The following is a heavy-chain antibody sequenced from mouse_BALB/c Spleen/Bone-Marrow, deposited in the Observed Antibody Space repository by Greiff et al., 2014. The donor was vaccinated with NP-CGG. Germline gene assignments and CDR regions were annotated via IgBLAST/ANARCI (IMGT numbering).Heavy chain of an antibody. Sequence: VQLKESGGGLVQPGGSLKLSCAASGFDFSRYWMSWVRQAPGKGLEWIGEINPDSSTINYTPSLKDKFIISRDNAKNTLYLQMSKVRSEDTALYYCSRLSYYGRFAYWGQGTLVTVSA. CDR3: SRLSYYGRFAY. CDR2: INPDSSTI. V-gene: IGHV4-1*02. J-gene: IGHJ3*01. D-gene: IGHD1-1*01. CDR1: GFDFSRYW.